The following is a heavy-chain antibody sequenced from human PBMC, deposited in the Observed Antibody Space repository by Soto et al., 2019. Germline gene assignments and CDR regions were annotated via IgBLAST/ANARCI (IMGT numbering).Heavy chain of an antibody. CDR1: GVSISSYY. J-gene: IGHJ1*01. D-gene: IGHD6-19*01. V-gene: IGHV4-39*01. CDR3: ARQVAQWLVRGAEYFQH. Sequence: SEPLSLTCTVSGVSISSYYWSWIRQPPGKGLEWIGSIYYSGSTYYNPSLKSRVTISVDTSKNQFSLKLSSVTAADTAVYYCARQVAQWLVRGAEYFQHWGQGTLVTVSS. CDR2: IYYSGST.